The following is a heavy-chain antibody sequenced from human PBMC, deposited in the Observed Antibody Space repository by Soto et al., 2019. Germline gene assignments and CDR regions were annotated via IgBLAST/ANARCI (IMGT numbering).Heavy chain of an antibody. CDR3: AREAIVVGVFAKDVRVRDSFDI. CDR2: IYYSGST. D-gene: IGHD2-15*01. J-gene: IGHJ3*02. Sequence: SETLSLTCTVSGGAISSGGYYWSWIRHHPGKGLEWIGYIYYSGSTYYNPSLKSRVTISVDTSKNQFSLKLSSVTAADTAVYYCAREAIVVGVFAKDVRVRDSFDIWGQGTWVNVSS. V-gene: IGHV4-31*03. CDR1: GGAISSGGYY.